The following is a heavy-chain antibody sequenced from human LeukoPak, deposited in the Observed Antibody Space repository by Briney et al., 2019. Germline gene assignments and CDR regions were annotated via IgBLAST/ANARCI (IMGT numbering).Heavy chain of an antibody. J-gene: IGHJ5*02. Sequence: GGSLRLSCAASGFTVSDNYMSWVRQAPGKGLEWVSVIYSGGRTYYADSVKGRFTISRDTSKNMVYLQMNSLRAEDTAVYYCASDSGDFSGYPSWFDPWGQGTLVTVSS. D-gene: IGHD3-22*01. V-gene: IGHV3-53*01. CDR3: ASDSGDFSGYPSWFDP. CDR2: IYSGGRT. CDR1: GFTVSDNY.